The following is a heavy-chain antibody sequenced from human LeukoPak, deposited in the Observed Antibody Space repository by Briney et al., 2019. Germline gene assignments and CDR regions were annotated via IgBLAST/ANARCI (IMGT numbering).Heavy chain of an antibody. J-gene: IGHJ4*02. CDR2: ISSNGGST. CDR3: AREGPRIPIFSLGY. CDR1: GFTLRSYA. D-gene: IGHD3-9*01. Sequence: GGSLRLSCAASGFTLRSYAMHWVRQAPGKGLEYVSAISSNGGSTYYADSVKGRFTISRDNSKNTLYLQMGSLRAEDMAVYYCAREGPRIPIFSLGYWGQGTLVTVSS. V-gene: IGHV3-64*02.